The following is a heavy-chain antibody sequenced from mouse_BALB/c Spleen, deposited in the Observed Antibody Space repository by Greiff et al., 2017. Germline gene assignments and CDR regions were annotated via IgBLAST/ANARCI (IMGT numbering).Heavy chain of an antibody. CDR3: ARGRDGYYFDY. Sequence: VQLQQSGAELVRPGALVKLSCKASGFNINDYYMHWVKQRPEQGLEWIGWIDPENGNTIYDPKFQGKASITADTSSNTAYLQLSSLTSEDTAVYYCARGRDGYYFDYWGQGTTLTGSS. D-gene: IGHD2-3*01. V-gene: IGHV14-1*02. CDR1: GFNINDYY. J-gene: IGHJ2*01. CDR2: IDPENGNT.